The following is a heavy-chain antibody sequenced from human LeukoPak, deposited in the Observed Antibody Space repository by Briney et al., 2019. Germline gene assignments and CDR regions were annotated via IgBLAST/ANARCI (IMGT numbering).Heavy chain of an antibody. Sequence: GGSLRLSCAASGFTFSSYAMHWVRQAPGKGLEWVAVISYDGSNKYYADSVKGRFTISRDNSKNTLYLQMNSLRAEDTAVYYCARGYPRYGDHVSRFDPWGQGTLVTVSS. D-gene: IGHD4-17*01. J-gene: IGHJ5*02. CDR2: ISYDGSNK. V-gene: IGHV3-30*01. CDR3: ARGYPRYGDHVSRFDP. CDR1: GFTFSSYA.